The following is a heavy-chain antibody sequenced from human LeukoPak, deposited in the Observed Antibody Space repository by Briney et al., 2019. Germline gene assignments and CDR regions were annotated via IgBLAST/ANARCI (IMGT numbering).Heavy chain of an antibody. CDR2: IYTSGST. V-gene: IGHV4-61*02. CDR3: ARGADNDYGGFSDAFGI. Sequence: SETLSLTCTVSGGSISSGSYYWSWIRQPAGKGLEWIGRIYTSGSTNYNPSLKSRVTISVDTSKNQFSLKLSSVTAADTAVYYCARGADNDYGGFSDAFGIWGQGTMVTVSS. CDR1: GGSISSGSYY. D-gene: IGHD4-23*01. J-gene: IGHJ3*02.